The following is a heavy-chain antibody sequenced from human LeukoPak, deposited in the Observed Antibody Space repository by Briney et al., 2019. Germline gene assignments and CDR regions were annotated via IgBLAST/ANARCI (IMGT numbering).Heavy chain of an antibody. CDR3: AREDHNTVTTMFDY. CDR2: IYTSGST. V-gene: IGHV4-4*07. Sequence: SETLSLTCTVSGGSISSYYWSWIRQPAGKGLEWIGRIYTSGSTNYNPSLKSRVTMSVDTSKNQFSLKLSSVTAADTAVYYCAREDHNTVTTMFDYWGQGTLVTVSS. CDR1: GGSISSYY. D-gene: IGHD4-4*01. J-gene: IGHJ4*02.